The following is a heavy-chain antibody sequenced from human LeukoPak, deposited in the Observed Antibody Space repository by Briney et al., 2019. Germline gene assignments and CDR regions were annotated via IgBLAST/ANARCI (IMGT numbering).Heavy chain of an antibody. CDR2: INHSGST. CDR3: ARGRGSGWYGGYFDY. Sequence: SETLSLTCTVSGGSISGYYWSWIRQPPGKGLEWIGEINHSGSTNYNPSLKSRVTISVDTSKNQFSLKLSSVTAADTAVYYCARGRGSGWYGGYFDYWGQGTLVTVSS. D-gene: IGHD6-19*01. CDR1: GGSISGYY. J-gene: IGHJ4*02. V-gene: IGHV4-34*01.